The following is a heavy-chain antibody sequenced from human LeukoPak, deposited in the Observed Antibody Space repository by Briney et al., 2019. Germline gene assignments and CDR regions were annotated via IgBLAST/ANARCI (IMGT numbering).Heavy chain of an antibody. CDR1: GFTFSSYW. J-gene: IGHJ3*02. CDR3: AKVRARLLRAFDI. Sequence: GGSLRLSCAASGFTFSSYWMSWVRQAPGKGLEWVSAISGNGGSTFDADSVKGRFTISRDNSKNTLYLQMNSLRAEDTAVYYCAKVRARLLRAFDIWGQGTMVTVSS. D-gene: IGHD6-6*01. V-gene: IGHV3-23*01. CDR2: ISGNGGST.